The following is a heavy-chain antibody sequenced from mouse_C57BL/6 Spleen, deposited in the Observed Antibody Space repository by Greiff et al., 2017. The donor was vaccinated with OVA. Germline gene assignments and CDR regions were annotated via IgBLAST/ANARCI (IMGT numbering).Heavy chain of an antibody. CDR1: GYSITSGYY. CDR3: ASYGYDGFAY. CDR2: ISYDGSN. V-gene: IGHV3-6*01. Sequence: VQLKESGPGLVKPSQSLSLTCSVTGYSITSGYYWNWIRQFPGNKLEWMGYISYDGSNNYNPSLKNRISITRDTSKNQFFLKLNSVTTEDTATYYCASYGYDGFAYWGQGTLVTVSA. J-gene: IGHJ3*01. D-gene: IGHD2-2*01.